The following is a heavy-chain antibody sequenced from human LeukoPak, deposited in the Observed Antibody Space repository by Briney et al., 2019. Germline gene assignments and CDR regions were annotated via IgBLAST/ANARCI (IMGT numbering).Heavy chain of an antibody. V-gene: IGHV4-59*12. D-gene: IGHD3-16*01. CDR3: ARLGALHDAFDV. J-gene: IGHJ3*01. CDR2: IHYSGST. CDR1: GDSIRSYY. Sequence: KSSETLSLTCTVSGDSIRSYYWSWIRQPPGKGLEWIGNIHYSGSTKYNSSLKSRVTISVDTSNNQFSLRVISLTAADTAVYYCARLGALHDAFDVWGQGTLVTVSS.